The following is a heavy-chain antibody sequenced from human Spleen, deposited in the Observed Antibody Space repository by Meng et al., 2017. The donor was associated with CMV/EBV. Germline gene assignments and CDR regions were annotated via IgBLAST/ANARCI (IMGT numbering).Heavy chain of an antibody. CDR1: GFTFSSYW. V-gene: IGHV3-7*01. D-gene: IGHD3-10*01. J-gene: IGHJ5*02. CDR3: ARDLRSMVRGVPNWFDP. Sequence: GESLKISCAASGFTFSSYWMSWVRQAPGKGLEWVANIKQDGSEKYYVDSVKGRFTSSRDNAKNSLYLQMNSLRAEDTAVYYCARDLRSMVRGVPNWFDPWGQGTLVTVSS. CDR2: IKQDGSEK.